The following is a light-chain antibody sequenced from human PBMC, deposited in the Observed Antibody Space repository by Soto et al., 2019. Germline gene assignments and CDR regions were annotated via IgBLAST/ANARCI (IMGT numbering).Light chain of an antibody. V-gene: IGKV3-20*01. J-gene: IGKJ1*01. Sequence: EIVLTQSPGTLSLSPGEGATLSCRASQSVTSSYLAWFQQKPGQAPRLLIYGASSRATGIPDRFSGSGSGTDFTLSICRLEPEDFAVYYCQQYGSSPPWTFGQGTKVEIK. CDR3: QQYGSSPPWT. CDR2: GAS. CDR1: QSVTSSY.